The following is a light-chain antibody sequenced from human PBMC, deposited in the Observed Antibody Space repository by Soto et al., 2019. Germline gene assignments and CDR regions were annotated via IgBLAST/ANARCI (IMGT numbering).Light chain of an antibody. V-gene: IGLV2-14*01. J-gene: IGLJ2*01. CDR2: EVT. CDR1: STDVGGYNY. CDR3: SSYTSRSTLV. Sequence: QSVLTQPASVSGSPGQSITISCTGTSTDVGGYNYVSWYQQHPGKAPKLMIYEVTNRPSGVSNRFSGSKSGNTASLTISGHQAEDEADYYCSSYTSRSTLVIGGGTKLTVL.